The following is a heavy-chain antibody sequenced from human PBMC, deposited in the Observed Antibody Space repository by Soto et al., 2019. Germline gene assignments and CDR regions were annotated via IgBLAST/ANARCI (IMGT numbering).Heavy chain of an antibody. CDR3: ASPLAPAASYGMDV. CDR1: GYTFTGYY. V-gene: IGHV1-2*02. Sequence: GASVKVSCKASGYTFTGYYMHWVRQAPGQGLEWMGWINPSSGGTNYAQKFQGRVTMTRDTSISTAYMELSRLRSDDTAVYYCASPLAPAASYGMDVWGQGTTVTVSS. CDR2: INPSSGGT. J-gene: IGHJ6*02. D-gene: IGHD2-2*01.